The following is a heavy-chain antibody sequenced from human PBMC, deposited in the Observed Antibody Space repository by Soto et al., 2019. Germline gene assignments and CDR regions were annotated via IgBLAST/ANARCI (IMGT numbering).Heavy chain of an antibody. J-gene: IGHJ4*02. V-gene: IGHV4-39*01. Sequence: SETLSLTYTVSGGSISSSSYYWGWIRQPPGKGLEWIGSIYYSGSTYYNPSLKSRVTISVDTSKNQFSLKLSSVTAADTAVYYCAVEGVVAARETYYFDYWGQGTLVTVSS. CDR2: IYYSGST. D-gene: IGHD2-15*01. CDR3: AVEGVVAARETYYFDY. CDR1: GGSISSSSYY.